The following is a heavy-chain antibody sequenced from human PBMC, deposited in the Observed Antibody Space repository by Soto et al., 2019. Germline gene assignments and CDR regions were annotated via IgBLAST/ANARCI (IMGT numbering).Heavy chain of an antibody. CDR1: GGSFSGYY. V-gene: IGHV4-34*01. Sequence: SETLSLTCAVYGGSFSGYYWSWIRQPPGKGLEWIGEINHSGSTNYNPSLKSRVTISVDTSKNQFSLKLSSVTAADTAVYYCGGGCYDFGSGYYCDYWGQGTLVTVSS. CDR2: INHSGST. J-gene: IGHJ4*02. D-gene: IGHD3-3*01. CDR3: GGGCYDFGSGYYCDY.